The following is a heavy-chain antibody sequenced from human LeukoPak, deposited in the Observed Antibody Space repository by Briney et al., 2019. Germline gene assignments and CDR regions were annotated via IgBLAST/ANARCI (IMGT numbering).Heavy chain of an antibody. CDR3: ARGDPLGNY. Sequence: PGGSLRLSCAASGFTFRTSWMHWVRQGPGKGLQWVAHINSDGGNTAYADSVKGRFTISRDNAKSTLYLQMNSLRSEDTAVYYCARGDPLGNYWGQGTLVTVSS. CDR2: INSDGGNT. J-gene: IGHJ4*02. CDR1: GFTFRTSW. V-gene: IGHV3-74*01. D-gene: IGHD7-27*01.